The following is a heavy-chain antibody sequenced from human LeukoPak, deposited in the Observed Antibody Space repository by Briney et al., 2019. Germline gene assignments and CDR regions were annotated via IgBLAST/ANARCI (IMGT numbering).Heavy chain of an antibody. Sequence: ASETLSLTCTVSGFSISSSDYYWSWIRQHPTKGLEWIGYISYSGSTYYNPSLKSRVTISVDTSKNHFSLRLSSVTDADTAVYYCARNFDSYNAFDIWGQGTMVTVSS. J-gene: IGHJ3*02. V-gene: IGHV4-31*03. D-gene: IGHD3-22*01. CDR1: GFSISSSDYY. CDR2: ISYSGST. CDR3: ARNFDSYNAFDI.